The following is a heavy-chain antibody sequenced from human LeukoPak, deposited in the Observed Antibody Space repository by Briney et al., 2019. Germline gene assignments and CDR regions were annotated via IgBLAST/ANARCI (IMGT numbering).Heavy chain of an antibody. D-gene: IGHD3-22*01. CDR1: GFTFSSYS. V-gene: IGHV3-48*04. CDR3: ARDYYDRSVYYNYKP. J-gene: IGHJ5*02. CDR2: ISSSGDTI. Sequence: GGSLRLSCAASGFTFSSYSMNWVRQAPGKGLEWVSYISSSGDTIYYADSVKGRFTISRDNAKNSLYLQMNSLRAEDSAVYYCARDYYDRSVYYNYKPWGQGTLVTVSS.